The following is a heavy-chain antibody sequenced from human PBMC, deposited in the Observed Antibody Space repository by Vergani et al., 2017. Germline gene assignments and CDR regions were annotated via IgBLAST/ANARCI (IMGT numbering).Heavy chain of an antibody. CDR2: ISAYNGNT. CDR1: GSTFTSYG. V-gene: IGHV1-18*01. Sequence: QVQLVQSGAEVKKPGASVKVSCKASGSTFTSYGISWVRQAPGQGLEWMGWISAYNGNTNYAQKLQGRVTMTTDTSTSTAYMELRSLRSDDTAVYYCARDRPACSSPSCPFDYWGQGTLVTVSS. J-gene: IGHJ4*02. D-gene: IGHD2-2*01. CDR3: ARDRPACSSPSCPFDY.